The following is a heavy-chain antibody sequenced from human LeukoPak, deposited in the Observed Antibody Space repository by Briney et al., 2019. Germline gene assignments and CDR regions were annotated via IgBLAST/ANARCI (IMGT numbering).Heavy chain of an antibody. Sequence: SVKVSCKASGGTFSSYAISWVRQAPGQGLEWMGRIIPILGIANYAQKFQGRVTITADKSTSTAYTELSSLRSEDTAVYYCARDFHRRIAAAGHFDYWSQGTLVTVSS. J-gene: IGHJ4*02. CDR3: ARDFHRRIAAAGHFDY. CDR2: IIPILGIA. CDR1: GGTFSSYA. V-gene: IGHV1-69*04. D-gene: IGHD6-13*01.